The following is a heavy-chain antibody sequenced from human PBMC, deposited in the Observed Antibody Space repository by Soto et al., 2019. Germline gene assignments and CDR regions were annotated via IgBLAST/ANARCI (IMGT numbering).Heavy chain of an antibody. CDR1: GFLFSDYG. V-gene: IGHV3-30*18. CDR3: AKDRSYCISNTCYGGPGYYHYYGMDV. J-gene: IGHJ6*02. CDR2: ISYDGSKK. D-gene: IGHD2-2*01. Sequence: PGGSLRLSCAASGFLFSDYGLHWVRQAPGKGLEWVAVISYDGSKKGYAESVKGRFTISRDNSKSTLFLQMDSLRGEDTGVYFCAKDRSYCISNTCYGGPGYYHYYGMDVWG.